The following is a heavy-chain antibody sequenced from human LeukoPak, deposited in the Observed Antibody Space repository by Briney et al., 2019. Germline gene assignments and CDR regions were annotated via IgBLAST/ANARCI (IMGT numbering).Heavy chain of an antibody. J-gene: IGHJ4*02. CDR1: GFTSSSYA. CDR2: ISGSGGST. V-gene: IGHV3-23*01. D-gene: IGHD3-22*01. Sequence: GGSLRLSCAASGFTSSSYAMSWVRQAPGKGLEWVSAISGSGGSTYYADSVEGRFTISRDNSKNTLYLQMNSLRAEDTAVYYCAKTTHDSSGYYYFGYWGQGTLVTVSS. CDR3: AKTTHDSSGYYYFGY.